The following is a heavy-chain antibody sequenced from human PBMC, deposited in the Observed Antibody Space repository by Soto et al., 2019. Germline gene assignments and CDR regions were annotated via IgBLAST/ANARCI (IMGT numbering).Heavy chain of an antibody. CDR1: GGSFSGYY. Sequence: SETLSLTCAVYGGSFSGYYWSWIRQPPGKGLEWIGEINHSGSTNYNPSLKSRVTISVDTSKNQFSLKLSSVTAADTAVYYCARVSSIAARKNWFDPWGQGTLVNVS. V-gene: IGHV4-34*01. J-gene: IGHJ5*02. CDR3: ARVSSIAARKNWFDP. CDR2: INHSGST. D-gene: IGHD6-6*01.